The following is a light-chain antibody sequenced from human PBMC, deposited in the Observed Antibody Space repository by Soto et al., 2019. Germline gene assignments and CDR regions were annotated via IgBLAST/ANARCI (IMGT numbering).Light chain of an antibody. Sequence: DIVMTQSPLSLPVTPGEPASISCNSSQSLLQSNGYNYLDWYLQKPGQSPQLLIYFGSYRASGVPDRLSGSGSGTDFTLKIRRVEAEDVAIYYCMQAQHTPPTFGQGTNVEIK. CDR1: QSLLQSNGYNY. J-gene: IGKJ1*01. CDR3: MQAQHTPPT. V-gene: IGKV2-28*01. CDR2: FGS.